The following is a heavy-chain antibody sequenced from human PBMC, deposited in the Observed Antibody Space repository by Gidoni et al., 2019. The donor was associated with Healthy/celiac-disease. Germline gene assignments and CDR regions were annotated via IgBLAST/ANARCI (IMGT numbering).Heavy chain of an antibody. CDR3: AREITDYDSSGSWGYYFDY. Sequence: LECMGGIIPIFGTANYAQKFQGRVTITADESTSTGYMGLSSLRSEDTAVDYCAREITDYDSSGSWGYYFDYWGQGTLVTVSS. CDR2: IIPIFGTA. D-gene: IGHD3-22*01. V-gene: IGHV1-69*01. J-gene: IGHJ4*02.